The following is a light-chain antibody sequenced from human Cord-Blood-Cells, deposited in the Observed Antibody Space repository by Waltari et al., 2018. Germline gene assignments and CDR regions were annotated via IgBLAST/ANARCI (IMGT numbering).Light chain of an antibody. V-gene: IGKV2-28*01. J-gene: IGKJ4*01. CDR2: LGS. Sequence: DIVMTLSTLSLPVTPGEPASISCSSSQSLLHSNGYNYFDWYLQKPGQSPQLLIYLGSNRASGVPDRFSGSGSGTDFTLKNSRVEAEDVGVYYCMQALQTPLTFGGGTKVEIK. CDR3: MQALQTPLT. CDR1: QSLLHSNGYNY.